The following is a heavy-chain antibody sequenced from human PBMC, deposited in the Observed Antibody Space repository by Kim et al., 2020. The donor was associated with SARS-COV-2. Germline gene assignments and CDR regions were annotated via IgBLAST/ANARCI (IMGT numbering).Heavy chain of an antibody. J-gene: IGHJ1*01. CDR2: IWYDGSNK. CDR3: ARELVVRGAQYFQH. Sequence: GGSLRLSCAASGFTFSSYGMHWVRQAPGKGLEWVAVIWYDGSNKYYADSVKGRFTISRDNSKNTLYLQMNSLRAEDTAVYYCARELVVRGAQYFQHWGQGTLVTVSS. V-gene: IGHV3-33*01. D-gene: IGHD3-10*01. CDR1: GFTFSSYG.